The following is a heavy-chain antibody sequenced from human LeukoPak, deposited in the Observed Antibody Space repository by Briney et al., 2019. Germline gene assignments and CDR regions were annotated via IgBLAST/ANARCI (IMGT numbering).Heavy chain of an antibody. J-gene: IGHJ4*02. Sequence: KPSETLSLTCTVSGGSISSGSYYWSWIRQPAGKGLEWIGRIYTSGSTNYNPSLKSRVTISVDTSKNQFSLKLSSVTAADTAVYYCASLGAAAGSPFDYWGQGTLVTVSS. CDR2: IYTSGST. CDR1: GGSISSGSYY. V-gene: IGHV4-61*02. CDR3: ASLGAAAGSPFDY. D-gene: IGHD6-13*01.